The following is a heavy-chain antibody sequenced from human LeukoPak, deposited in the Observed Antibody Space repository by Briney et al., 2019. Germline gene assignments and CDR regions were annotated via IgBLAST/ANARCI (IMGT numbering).Heavy chain of an antibody. CDR1: GYTFTGYY. CDR3: ARDRRITATKINWFDP. V-gene: IGHV1-2*02. CDR2: INPNSGGT. D-gene: IGHD1-20*01. Sequence: ASVKVSCKASGYTFTGYYMHWVRRAPGQGLEWMGWINPNSGGTNYAQKFQGRVTMTRDTSISTAYMELSRLRSDDTAVYYCARDRRITATKINWFDPWGQGTLVTVSS. J-gene: IGHJ5*02.